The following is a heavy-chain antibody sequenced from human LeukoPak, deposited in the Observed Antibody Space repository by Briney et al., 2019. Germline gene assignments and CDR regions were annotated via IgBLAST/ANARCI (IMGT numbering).Heavy chain of an antibody. V-gene: IGHV4-34*01. D-gene: IGHD3-10*01. Sequence: SETLSLTCAVYGGSFSGYYWSWIRQPPGKGLEWIGEINHSGSTNYNPSLKSRVTISVDTSKNQFSLKLNSVTAADTSVYYCARGLTGSRRYFDSWGQGTLVTVSS. CDR1: GGSFSGYY. J-gene: IGHJ4*02. CDR3: ARGLTGSRRYFDS. CDR2: INHSGST.